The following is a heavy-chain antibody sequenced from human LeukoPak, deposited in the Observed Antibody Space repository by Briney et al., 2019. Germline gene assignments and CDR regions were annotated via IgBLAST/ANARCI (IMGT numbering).Heavy chain of an antibody. J-gene: IGHJ5*02. V-gene: IGHV3-7*01. Sequence: GGSLRLSCAASGFTFNNYWMSWVRQAPGKGLEWVANIKQDGSEKYYVDSVKGRFTISRDNAKNSLSLQMNSLRAEDTAVYSCARGSYGSGSYCAGNWFDPWGQGTLVTVSS. CDR2: IKQDGSEK. D-gene: IGHD3-22*01. CDR1: GFTFNNYW. CDR3: ARGSYGSGSYCAGNWFDP.